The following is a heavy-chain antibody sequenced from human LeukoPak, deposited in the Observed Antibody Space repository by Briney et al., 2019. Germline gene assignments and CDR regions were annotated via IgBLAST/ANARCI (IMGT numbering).Heavy chain of an antibody. V-gene: IGHV1-18*01. J-gene: IGHJ4*02. CDR3: ARDLGQWELRYFDY. CDR2: ISAYNGNT. Sequence: ASVNVSCKASGYTFTSYGISWVRQAPGQGLEWMGWISAYNGNTNYAQKLQGRVTMTTDTSTSTAYMELRSLRSDDTAVYYCARDLGQWELRYFDYWGQGTLVTVSS. CDR1: GYTFTSYG. D-gene: IGHD1-26*01.